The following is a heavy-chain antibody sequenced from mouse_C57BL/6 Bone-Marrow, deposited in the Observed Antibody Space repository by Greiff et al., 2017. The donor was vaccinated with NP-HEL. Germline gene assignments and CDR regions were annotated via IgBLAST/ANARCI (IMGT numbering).Heavy chain of an antibody. Sequence: VHLVESGAELVRPGTSVKVSCKASGYAFTNYLIEWVKQRPGQGLEWIGVINPGSGGTNYNEKFKGKATLTADKSSSTAYMQLSSLTSEDSAVYFCLYGSSLWYFDVWGTGTTVTVSS. CDR3: LYGSSLWYFDV. V-gene: IGHV1-54*01. CDR2: INPGSGGT. D-gene: IGHD1-1*01. CDR1: GYAFTNYL. J-gene: IGHJ1*03.